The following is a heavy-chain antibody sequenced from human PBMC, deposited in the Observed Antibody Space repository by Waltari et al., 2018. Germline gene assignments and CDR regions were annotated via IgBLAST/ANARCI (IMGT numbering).Heavy chain of an antibody. CDR3: ARHTAEMTTIEGPVGY. V-gene: IGHV4-38-2*01. CDR2: IYHSGIT. J-gene: IGHJ4*02. Sequence: QVHLQESGPGLVKPSETLSLTCAVTGYSINTAFYWDWIRQSPAKGLEWIGSIYHSGITYSNPSLRSRLRISVDTSRNQFSLQLTSVTAADTAVYFCARHTAEMTTIEGPVGYWGQGILVTVSS. CDR1: GYSINTAFY. D-gene: IGHD4-4*01.